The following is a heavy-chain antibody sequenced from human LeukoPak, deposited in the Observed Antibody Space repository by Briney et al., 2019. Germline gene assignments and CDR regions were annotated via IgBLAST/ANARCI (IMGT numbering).Heavy chain of an antibody. V-gene: IGHV3-48*04. CDR1: GFTFSSYS. D-gene: IGHD3-22*01. CDR2: ISWNSGSI. J-gene: IGHJ5*02. CDR3: AREVISLYTWFDP. Sequence: PGGSLRLSCAASGFTFSSYSMNWVRQAPGKGLEWVSGISWNSGSIGYADSVKGRFAISRDNAKNSLYLQMNSLRAEDTAVYYCAREVISLYTWFDPWGQGTLVTVSS.